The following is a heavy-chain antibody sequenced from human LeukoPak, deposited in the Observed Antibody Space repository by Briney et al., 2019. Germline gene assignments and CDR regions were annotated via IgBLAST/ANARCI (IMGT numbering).Heavy chain of an antibody. Sequence: QPGGSLRLSCAASGFTFSSYAMSWVRQAPGKGLEWVSAISGTDGSTYYADSVKGRFTISRDNSKNTLYLQMNSLRAEDTAVYYCAKVGRQRISGYSFDYWGQGTLVTVSS. CDR1: GFTFSSYA. D-gene: IGHD3-22*01. CDR2: ISGTDGST. V-gene: IGHV3-23*01. J-gene: IGHJ4*02. CDR3: AKVGRQRISGYSFDY.